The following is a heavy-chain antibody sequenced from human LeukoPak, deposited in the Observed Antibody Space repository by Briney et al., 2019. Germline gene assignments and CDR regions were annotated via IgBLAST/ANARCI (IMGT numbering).Heavy chain of an antibody. CDR3: ARDRGSGNYGYSYGMDV. CDR1: GGPISSYY. J-gene: IGHJ6*02. D-gene: IGHD3-10*01. V-gene: IGHV4-59*01. Sequence: SETLSLTCTVSGGPISSYYWSWIRQPPGKGLEWIGYIYYSGSTNYNPSLKSRVTMSVDTSRNQFSLRLNSVTAADTAVYYCARDRGSGNYGYSYGMDVWGQGTTVTVSS. CDR2: IYYSGST.